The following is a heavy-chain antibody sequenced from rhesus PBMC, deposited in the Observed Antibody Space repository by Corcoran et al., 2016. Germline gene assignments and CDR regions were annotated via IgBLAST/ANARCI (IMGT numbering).Heavy chain of an antibody. CDR3: ARGYSSGWTVMGY. CDR1: GGSISSNY. CDR2: IYGSCSST. V-gene: IGHV4S11*01. D-gene: IGHD6-31*01. Sequence: QVQLQESGPGLVKPLETLSLTCAVSGGSISSNYWSWIRQPPGKGLEGIGYIYGSCSSTNSNPSLKSLVTLSVDTSKNQFSLKLSSGAAADTAVYYCARGYSSGWTVMGYWGQGVLVTVSS. J-gene: IGHJ4*01.